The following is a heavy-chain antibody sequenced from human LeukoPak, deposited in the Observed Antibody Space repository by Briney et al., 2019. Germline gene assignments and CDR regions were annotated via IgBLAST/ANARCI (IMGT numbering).Heavy chain of an antibody. D-gene: IGHD5-18*01. CDR2: IYTSGST. CDR1: GGSISSSSYY. V-gene: IGHV4-61*02. J-gene: IGHJ5*02. Sequence: TLSLTCTVSGGSISSSSYYWSWIRQPAGKGLEWIGRIYTSGSTNYNPSLKSRVTMSVDTSKNQFSLKLSSVTAADTAVYYCAGTVRGYSYGYWFDPWGQGTLVTVSS. CDR3: AGTVRGYSYGYWFDP.